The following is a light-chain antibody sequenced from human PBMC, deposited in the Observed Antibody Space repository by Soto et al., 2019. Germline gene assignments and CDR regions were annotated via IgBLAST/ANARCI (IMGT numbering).Light chain of an antibody. CDR1: QSISSW. CDR2: KAS. J-gene: IGKJ1*01. V-gene: IGKV1-5*03. CDR3: QQYDSYPWT. Sequence: DIQMTQSPSILSASVGDRVTITCRASQSISSWLAWYQQKPGKAPKLLIYKASTLESGVPSRFSGSGSGTEFILTISSLQPDDFATYYCQQYDSYPWTFGQGTKVEIK.